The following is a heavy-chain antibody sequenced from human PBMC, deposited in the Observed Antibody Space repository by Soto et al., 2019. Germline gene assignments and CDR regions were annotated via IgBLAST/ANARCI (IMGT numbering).Heavy chain of an antibody. CDR1: GFTFSSYW. CDR3: ARGGYCSGGSCYSLYAFDI. Sequence: EVQLVESGGGLVQPGGSLRLSCAASGFTFSSYWMSWVRQAPGKGLEWVANIKQDGSEKYYVDSVKGRFTISRDNAKNSLYLQMNSLRAEDTAVYYCARGGYCSGGSCYSLYAFDIWGQGTMVTVSS. J-gene: IGHJ3*02. CDR2: IKQDGSEK. D-gene: IGHD2-15*01. V-gene: IGHV3-7*01.